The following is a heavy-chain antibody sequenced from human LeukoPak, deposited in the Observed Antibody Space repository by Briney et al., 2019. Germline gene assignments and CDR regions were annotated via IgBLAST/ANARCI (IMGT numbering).Heavy chain of an antibody. D-gene: IGHD6-13*01. CDR2: IYHSGST. V-gene: IGHV4-38-2*01. Sequence: SEALSLTCAVSGYSISSGYYWGWIRQPPGKGLEWIGSIYHSGSTYYNPSLKSRVTISVDTSKNQFSLKLSSVTAADTAVYYCARRAAAAGIDYWGQGTLVTVSS. CDR3: ARRAAAAGIDY. J-gene: IGHJ4*02. CDR1: GYSISSGYY.